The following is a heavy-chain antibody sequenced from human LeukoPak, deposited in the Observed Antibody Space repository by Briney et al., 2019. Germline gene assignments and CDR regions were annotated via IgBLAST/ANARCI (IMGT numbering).Heavy chain of an antibody. CDR2: LYYSGNT. J-gene: IGHJ4*02. Sequence: PSQTLSLTCTVSGGSIRSGGYYWSWIRQHPGKGLELIGFLYYSGNTYYNPSLKSRVTISVDTSKNQFSLKLSSVTAADTAVYYCARVGYYDSSGFGEIDYWGQGTLVTVSS. D-gene: IGHD3-22*01. CDR1: GGSIRSGGYY. V-gene: IGHV4-31*03. CDR3: ARVGYYDSSGFGEIDY.